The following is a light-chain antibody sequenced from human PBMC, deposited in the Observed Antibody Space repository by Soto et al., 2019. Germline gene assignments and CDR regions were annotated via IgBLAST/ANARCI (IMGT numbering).Light chain of an antibody. J-gene: IGKJ2*01. CDR1: QSLLHSNGYNY. CDR2: LGS. Sequence: DIVMTQSPLSLPVTPGEPASFSCRSSQSLLHSNGYNYLDWYLQKPGQSPQLLIYLGSNRASGVPDRFSGSGSGTDFTLKISRLEAEDVEVYYCMQALHAPYTFGQGTRLEIK. V-gene: IGKV2-28*01. CDR3: MQALHAPYT.